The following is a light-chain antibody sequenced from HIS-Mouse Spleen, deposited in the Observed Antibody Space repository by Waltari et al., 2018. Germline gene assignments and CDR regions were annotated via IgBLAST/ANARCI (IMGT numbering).Light chain of an antibody. CDR3: NSRDSSGNHLEWV. Sequence: SSELTQDPAVSVALGQTVRITCQGDSLRSYYASWYQKKPGQAPVLVIYGKNNRPSGIPDRFSGSSSGNTASLTITGAQAEDEADYYCNSRDSSGNHLEWVFGGGTKLTVL. CDR1: SLRSYY. J-gene: IGLJ3*02. V-gene: IGLV3-19*01. CDR2: GKN.